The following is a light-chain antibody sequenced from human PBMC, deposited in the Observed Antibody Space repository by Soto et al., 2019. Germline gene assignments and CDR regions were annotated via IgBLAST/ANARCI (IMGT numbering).Light chain of an antibody. CDR1: QSIISS. Sequence: EIVLTQSPDTLSLFPGERATLSCRASQSIISSLAWYQQKPSQAPRVLIYNNSTRATGIPARFSGSGSGTDFTLTISSLEPEDFAVYYCHQRSNWWTFGQGTKVEIK. CDR2: NNS. J-gene: IGKJ1*01. CDR3: HQRSNWWT. V-gene: IGKV3-11*01.